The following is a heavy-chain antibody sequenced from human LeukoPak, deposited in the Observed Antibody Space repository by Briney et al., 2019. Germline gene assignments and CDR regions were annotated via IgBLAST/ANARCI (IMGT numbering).Heavy chain of an antibody. Sequence: GGSLRLSCAASGFTFSSYSMNWVRQAPGKGLEWASSISSSSSYIYYADSVKGRFTISRDNAKNSLYLQMNSLRAEDTAVYYCVGDPSGSGFAFDSWGQGALVTVSS. CDR3: VGDPSGSGFAFDS. CDR2: ISSSSSYI. CDR1: GFTFSSYS. V-gene: IGHV3-21*01. D-gene: IGHD1-1*01. J-gene: IGHJ4*02.